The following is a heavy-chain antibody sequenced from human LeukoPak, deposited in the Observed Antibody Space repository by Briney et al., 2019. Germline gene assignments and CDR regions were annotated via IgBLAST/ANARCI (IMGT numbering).Heavy chain of an antibody. CDR3: ARDPGYCSGTSCPPGWFDP. D-gene: IGHD2-2*01. V-gene: IGHV3-48*04. J-gene: IGHJ5*02. CDR2: ISSSSGTI. CDR1: GFTFSTYS. Sequence: GGSLRLSCAASGFTFSTYSMSWVRQAPGKGLEWVSYISSSSGTIYYADSVKGRFTISRDNAKNSLYLQMNSLRAEDTAMYYCARDPGYCSGTSCPPGWFDPWGQGTLVTVSS.